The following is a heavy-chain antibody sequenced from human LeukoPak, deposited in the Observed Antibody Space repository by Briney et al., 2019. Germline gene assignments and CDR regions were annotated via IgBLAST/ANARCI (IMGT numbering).Heavy chain of an antibody. CDR3: ARDPPYGSGSSTFDY. V-gene: IGHV1-2*02. Sequence: ASVKVSCKASGYTFTGYYMDWVRQAPGQGLEWMGWINPNSGGTNYEQKFQGRVTMTTDTSTSTAYMELRSLRSDDTAVYYCARDPPYGSGSSTFDYWGQGTLVTVSS. D-gene: IGHD3-10*01. CDR1: GYTFTGYY. CDR2: INPNSGGT. J-gene: IGHJ4*02.